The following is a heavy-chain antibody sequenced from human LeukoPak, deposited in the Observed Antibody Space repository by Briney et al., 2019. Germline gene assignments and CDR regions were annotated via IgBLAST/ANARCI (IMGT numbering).Heavy chain of an antibody. CDR2: IYYSGST. D-gene: IGHD3-22*01. Sequence: SETLSLTRTVYGGSISSGGYYWSWIRQHPGKGLEWIGYIYYSGSTYYNPSLKSRVTISVDTSKNQFSLKLSSVTAADTAVYYCARWPLGYYDSSGYYYVGHDYWGQGALVTVSS. CDR3: ARWPLGYYDSSGYYYVGHDY. J-gene: IGHJ4*02. V-gene: IGHV4-31*03. CDR1: GGSISSGGYY.